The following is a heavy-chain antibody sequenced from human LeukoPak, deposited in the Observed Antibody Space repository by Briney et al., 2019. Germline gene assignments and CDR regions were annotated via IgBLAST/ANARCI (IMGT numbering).Heavy chain of an antibody. D-gene: IGHD3-9*01. CDR3: ARAGTSPYYDIFARGERDY. CDR1: GGTFNNYA. Sequence: ASVKVSCKASGGTFNNYAVIWVRQAPGQGLEWMGGIIPIFGTTNYARKFQGRVTITADESTSTGYMELSSLSSEDTAVYFCARAGTSPYYDIFARGERDYWGQGTLVAVSS. CDR2: IIPIFGTT. V-gene: IGHV1-69*13. J-gene: IGHJ4*02.